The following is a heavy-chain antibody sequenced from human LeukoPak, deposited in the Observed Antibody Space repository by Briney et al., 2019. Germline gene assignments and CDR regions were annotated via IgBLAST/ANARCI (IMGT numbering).Heavy chain of an antibody. D-gene: IGHD2-2*01. V-gene: IGHV3-21*01. CDR3: ARDSNYQLLPSWFDP. CDR1: GFTFSSYS. CDR2: ISSSSSYI. J-gene: IGHJ5*02. Sequence: PGGSLRLSCAASGFTFSSYSMNWVRQAPGKGLEWVSSISSSSSYIYYADSVKGRFTISRDNAKNSLYLQMNSLRAEDTAVYYCARDSNYQLLPSWFDPWGQGTLVTVSS.